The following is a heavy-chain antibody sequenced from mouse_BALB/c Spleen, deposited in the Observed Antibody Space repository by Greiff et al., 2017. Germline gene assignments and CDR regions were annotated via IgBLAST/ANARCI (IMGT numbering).Heavy chain of an antibody. V-gene: IGHV1-15*01. Sequence: QVQLQQSGAELVRPGASVTLSCKASGYTFTDYEMHWVKQTPVHGLEWIGAIDPETGGTAYNQKFKGKATLTADKSSSTAYMELRSLTSEDSAVYYCTGEMGCYAMDDWGQGTTVTVSS. CDR2: IDPETGGT. J-gene: IGHJ4*01. D-gene: IGHD2-3*01. CDR1: GYTFTDYE. CDR3: TGEMGCYAMDD.